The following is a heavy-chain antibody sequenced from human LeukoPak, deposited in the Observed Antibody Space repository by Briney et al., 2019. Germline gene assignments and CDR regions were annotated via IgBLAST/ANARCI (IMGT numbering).Heavy chain of an antibody. CDR3: ARGIRGVIITTNYYNMDV. D-gene: IGHD3-10*01. V-gene: IGHV4-34*01. J-gene: IGHJ6*03. Sequence: SETLSLTCAVYGRSFSGYYWSWARQPPGKGLEWMGEVNHSGRTSYNPSLKSRVTISADTSKNQFSLRMTSLTAADTAVYYCARGIRGVIITTNYYNMDVWGPGTTVTVSS. CDR2: VNHSGRT. CDR1: GRSFSGYY.